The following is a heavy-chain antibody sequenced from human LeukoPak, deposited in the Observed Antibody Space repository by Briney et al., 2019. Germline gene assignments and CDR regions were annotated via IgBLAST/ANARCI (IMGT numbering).Heavy chain of an antibody. Sequence: TGGSLRLSCAASGFTFSSYGMHWVRQAPGKGLEWVAFIRYDGSNKYYADSVKGRFTISRDNSKNTLYLQMNSLRAEDTAVYYCAKDSRGQNVDTAIDYWGQGTLVTVSS. D-gene: IGHD5-18*01. J-gene: IGHJ4*02. CDR2: IRYDGSNK. CDR1: GFTFSSYG. V-gene: IGHV3-30*02. CDR3: AKDSRGQNVDTAIDY.